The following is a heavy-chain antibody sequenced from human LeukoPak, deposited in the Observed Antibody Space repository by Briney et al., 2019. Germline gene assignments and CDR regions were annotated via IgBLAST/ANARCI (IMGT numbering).Heavy chain of an antibody. V-gene: IGHV1-58*02. CDR3: AADRGYDFWSGYHIFDY. Sequence: EASVKVSCKASGFTFTSSAMQWVRQARGQRLEWIGWIVVGSGNTNYAQKFQGRVTITRDMSTSTAYMELSSLRSEDTAVYYCAADRGYDFWSGYHIFDYWGQGTLVTVSS. J-gene: IGHJ4*02. D-gene: IGHD3-3*01. CDR1: GFTFTSSA. CDR2: IVVGSGNT.